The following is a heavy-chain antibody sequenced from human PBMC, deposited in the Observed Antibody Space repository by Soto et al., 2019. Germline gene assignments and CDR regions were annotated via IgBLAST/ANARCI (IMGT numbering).Heavy chain of an antibody. J-gene: IGHJ6*02. CDR2: IYYSGST. CDR1: GGSISSSSYY. D-gene: IGHD3-3*01. V-gene: IGHV4-39*01. Sequence: SETLSLTCTVSGGSISSSSYYWGWIRQPPGKGLEWIGSIYYSGSTYYNPSLKSRVTISVDTSKNQFSLELSSVTAADTAVYYCASQYYDFWSGYYLGMDVWGQGTTVTVSS. CDR3: ASQYYDFWSGYYLGMDV.